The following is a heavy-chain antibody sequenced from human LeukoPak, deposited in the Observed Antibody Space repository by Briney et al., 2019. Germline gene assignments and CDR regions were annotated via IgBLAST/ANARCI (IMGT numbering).Heavy chain of an antibody. CDR1: GGTFSTYA. CDR2: IIPIFGTA. CDR3: ARSLIDYGGSYDAFDI. V-gene: IGHV1-69*13. D-gene: IGHD4-23*01. J-gene: IGHJ3*02. Sequence: SVKVSCKASGGTFSTYAISWVRQAPGQGLEWMGGIIPIFGTAHYSQKFQGGVTITADQSTSTAYIELSSLRSEDTAVYYCARSLIDYGGSYDAFDIWGQGTMVTISS.